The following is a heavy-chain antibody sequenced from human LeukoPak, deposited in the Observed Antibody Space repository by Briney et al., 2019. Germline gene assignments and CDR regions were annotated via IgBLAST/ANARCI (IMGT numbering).Heavy chain of an antibody. V-gene: IGHV1-8*03. CDR1: GYTFTSYD. CDR3: ARAPRGSSTSLIDY. D-gene: IGHD2-2*01. J-gene: IGHJ4*02. Sequence: ASVKVSCKASGYTFTSYDINWVRQATGQGLEWMGWMNPNSGNTGYAQKFQGRVTITRNTSISTAYMELSRLRSDDTAVYYCARAPRGSSTSLIDYWGQGTLVTVSS. CDR2: MNPNSGNT.